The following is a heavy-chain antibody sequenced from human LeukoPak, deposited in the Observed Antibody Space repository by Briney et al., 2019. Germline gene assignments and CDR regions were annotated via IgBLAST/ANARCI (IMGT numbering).Heavy chain of an antibody. J-gene: IGHJ4*02. CDR3: ARSNDPWSLALFDY. D-gene: IGHD1-26*01. CDR1: GGSISSSSYY. CDR2: VSYSGST. Sequence: PSETLSLTCTVSGGSISSSSYYWGWIRQPPGKGLEWIRSVSYSGSTYYNPSLKSRVTSSVDTSKNQFSLKLSSVTAADTAVYYCARSNDPWSLALFDYWSQGTLVTVSS. V-gene: IGHV4-39*01.